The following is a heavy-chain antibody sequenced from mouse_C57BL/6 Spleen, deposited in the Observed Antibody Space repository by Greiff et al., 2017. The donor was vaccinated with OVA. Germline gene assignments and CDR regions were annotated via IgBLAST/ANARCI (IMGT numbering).Heavy chain of an antibody. Sequence: EVKLMESGGDLVKPGGSLKLSCAASGFTFSSYGMSWVRQTPDKRLEWVATISSGGSYTYYPDSVKGRFTISRDNAKNTLYLQMSSLKSEDTAMYYCARHELSLYFDVGGTGTTVTVSS. J-gene: IGHJ1*03. CDR3: ARHELSLYFDV. D-gene: IGHD1-1*02. V-gene: IGHV5-6*01. CDR2: ISSGGSYT. CDR1: GFTFSSYG.